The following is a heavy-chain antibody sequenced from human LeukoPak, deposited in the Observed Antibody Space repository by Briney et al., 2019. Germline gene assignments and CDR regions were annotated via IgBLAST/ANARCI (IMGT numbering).Heavy chain of an antibody. V-gene: IGHV3-53*01. CDR1: GFTVSSTY. Sequence: GGSLRLSCAASGFTVSSTYMSWVRQAPGKGLEWVSVIYSGGGTYYADSVKGRFTITRDNSKNMLYLQMNSLRAEDTAVYYCARRYSYGSFDYWGQGTLVTVSS. D-gene: IGHD5-18*01. CDR2: IYSGGGT. CDR3: ARRYSYGSFDY. J-gene: IGHJ4*02.